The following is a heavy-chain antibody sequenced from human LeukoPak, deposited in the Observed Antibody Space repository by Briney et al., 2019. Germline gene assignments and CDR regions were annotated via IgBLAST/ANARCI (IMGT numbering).Heavy chain of an antibody. Sequence: GGSLRLSCAASGFTFSSYWMSWVRQAPGKGLEWVANIKEDGSEKYYVDSVKGRFTISRDNAKNSLFLQLNSLRAEDTAVYYCARVGKYSSSWYHDHWGQGTLVTVSS. CDR2: IKEDGSEK. CDR3: ARVGKYSSSWYHDH. J-gene: IGHJ5*02. CDR1: GFTFSSYW. D-gene: IGHD2-2*01. V-gene: IGHV3-7*01.